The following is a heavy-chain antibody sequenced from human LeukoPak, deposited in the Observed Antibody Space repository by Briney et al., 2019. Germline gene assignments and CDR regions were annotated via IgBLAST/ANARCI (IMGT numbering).Heavy chain of an antibody. D-gene: IGHD1-20*01. Sequence: TGGSLRLSCAASGFTVSSNYMSWVRQAPGKGLEWVSVIYSGGSTYYADSVKGRFTISRDNSKNTLYLQMNCLRAEDTAVYHCASLTGTTLYFDYWGQGTLVTVSS. CDR2: IYSGGST. V-gene: IGHV3-53*01. J-gene: IGHJ4*02. CDR1: GFTVSSNY. CDR3: ASLTGTTLYFDY.